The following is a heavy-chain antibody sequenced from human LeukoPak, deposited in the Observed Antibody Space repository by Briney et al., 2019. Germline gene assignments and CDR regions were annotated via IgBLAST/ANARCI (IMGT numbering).Heavy chain of an antibody. CDR2: IIPIFGTA. V-gene: IGHV1-69*05. CDR3: ASPDCSGGSCYTEPNFDY. J-gene: IGHJ4*02. D-gene: IGHD2-15*01. CDR1: GGTFSSYA. Sequence: SVKVSCKASGGTFSSYAISWVRQAPGQGLEWMGRIIPIFGTANYAQKFQGRVTITTDESTSTAYMELSSLRSEDTAVYYCASPDCSGGSCYTEPNFDYWGQGTLVSVSS.